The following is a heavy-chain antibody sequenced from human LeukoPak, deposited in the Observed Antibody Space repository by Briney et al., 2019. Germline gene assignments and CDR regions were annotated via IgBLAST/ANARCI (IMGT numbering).Heavy chain of an antibody. J-gene: IGHJ3*02. V-gene: IGHV4-39*01. Sequence: KPSETLSLTCTVSGDSISSSSSYWGWIRQPPGEGLEWIGSIYYSGSTYYNTSLKSRVTISVDTSKNQFSLRLNSVTAADTAVYYCATHTRDGYNWDAFDIWGQGTMVTVSS. D-gene: IGHD5-24*01. CDR1: GDSISSSSSY. CDR3: ATHTRDGYNWDAFDI. CDR2: IYYSGST.